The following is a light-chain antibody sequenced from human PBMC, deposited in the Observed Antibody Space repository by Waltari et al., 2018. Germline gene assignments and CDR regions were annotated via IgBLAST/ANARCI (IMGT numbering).Light chain of an antibody. CDR1: SSDVGGYNY. Sequence: QSALTQPASVSGSPGQSITISCTGTSSDVGGYNYVSWYQQHPVKAPKLMIYDVSERPSGVSNHFSGSKSGNTASLTISGLQAEDEADYYCSSYTSSNTWVFGGGTKLTVL. V-gene: IGLV2-14*01. CDR3: SSYTSSNTWV. CDR2: DVS. J-gene: IGLJ3*02.